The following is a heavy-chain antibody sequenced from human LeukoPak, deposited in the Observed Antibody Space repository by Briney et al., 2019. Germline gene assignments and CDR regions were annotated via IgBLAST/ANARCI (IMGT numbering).Heavy chain of an antibody. D-gene: IGHD6-13*01. Sequence: PGGSLRLSCAASGFTFSSYAMSWVRQAPGKGLEWVSAISGSGGSTYYADSVKGRFTISRDNAKNSLYLQMNSLRAEDTAVYYCARTPDERSSSWYFLFCYWGQGTLVTVSS. CDR2: ISGSGGST. V-gene: IGHV3-23*01. J-gene: IGHJ4*02. CDR3: ARTPDERSSSWYFLFCY. CDR1: GFTFSSYA.